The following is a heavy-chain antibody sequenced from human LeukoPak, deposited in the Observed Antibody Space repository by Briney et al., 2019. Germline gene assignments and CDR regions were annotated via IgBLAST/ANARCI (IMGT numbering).Heavy chain of an antibody. CDR2: ISDSGANK. V-gene: IGHV3-23*01. CDR3: AKDVRVGGGGMDV. J-gene: IGHJ6*02. Sequence: GGSLRLSCAASGFTFSTYAMNWVRQAPGKGLEWVSLISDSGANKHYADSVKGRFTISRDNSKNTLSLQMNSLRAEDTAVYYCAKDVRVGGGGMDVWGQRTPVTVSS. D-gene: IGHD1-26*01. CDR1: GFTFSTYA.